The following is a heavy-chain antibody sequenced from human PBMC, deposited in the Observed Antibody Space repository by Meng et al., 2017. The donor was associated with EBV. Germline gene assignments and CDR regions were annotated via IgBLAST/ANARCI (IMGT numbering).Heavy chain of an antibody. CDR1: GGPFRYYA. CDR2: FLPRLGAP. CDR3: ASESGRGYTPDY. J-gene: IGHJ4*02. V-gene: IGHV1-69*01. Sequence: QVQWVRSGAEVKKPGSSVKGSCKTSGGPFRYYAISWVRQAPGQGLEWLGGFLPRLGAPNYAQKFHGRVKITADESTSTHYMDLSSLRSEDTAIYYCASESGRGYTPDYWGQGTLVTVSS. D-gene: IGHD3-10*01.